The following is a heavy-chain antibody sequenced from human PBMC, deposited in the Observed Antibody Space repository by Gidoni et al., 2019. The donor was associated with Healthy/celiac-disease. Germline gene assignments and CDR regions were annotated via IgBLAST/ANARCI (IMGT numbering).Heavy chain of an antibody. CDR3: TTPPPGIAVAGMLYYFDY. CDR1: VFTFSNAW. D-gene: IGHD6-19*01. V-gene: IGHV3-15*01. CDR2: IKSKTDGGTT. J-gene: IGHJ4*02. Sequence: EVQLVESGGGLVKPGGSLRLPCSAPVFTFSNAWMSWVRQAPGKGLGWVGRIKSKTDGGTTDYAAPVKGRFTISRDDSKNTLYLQMNSLKTEDTAVYYCTTPPPGIAVAGMLYYFDYWGQGTLVTVSS.